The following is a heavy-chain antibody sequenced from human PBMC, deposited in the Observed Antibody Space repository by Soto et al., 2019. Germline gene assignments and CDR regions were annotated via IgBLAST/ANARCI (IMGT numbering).Heavy chain of an antibody. CDR3: ARDYSYQRSMDV. J-gene: IGHJ6*02. D-gene: IGHD2-15*01. V-gene: IGHV3-30-3*01. CDR2: ISYDGSNK. CDR1: GFTFSNYA. Sequence: PGGSLRLSCAASGFTFSNYAIHWVRQAPGKGLEWVAVISYDGSNKCYTDSVKGRFIISRDNSENTLYLQMSSLRAEDTAVYYCARDYSYQRSMDVWGQGTTVTVSS.